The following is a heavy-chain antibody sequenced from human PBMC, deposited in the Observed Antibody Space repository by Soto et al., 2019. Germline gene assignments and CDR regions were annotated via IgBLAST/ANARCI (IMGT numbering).Heavy chain of an antibody. D-gene: IGHD2-8*02. CDR3: ARGGRTGYTTFYFDH. J-gene: IGHJ4*02. V-gene: IGHV3-7*04. CDR2: IKQDGSEK. Sequence: GGSLRLSCAASGFTFSDYYLTWVRQAPGKGLEWVANIKQDGSEKYYVDSVKGRFTISRDNAKNLLYLQVNSLRAEDTAIYYCARGGRTGYTTFYFDHWGQGTLVTVSS. CDR1: GFTFSDYY.